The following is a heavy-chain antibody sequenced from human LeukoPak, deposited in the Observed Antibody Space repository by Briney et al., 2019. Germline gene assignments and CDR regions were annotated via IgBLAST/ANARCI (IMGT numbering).Heavy chain of an antibody. J-gene: IGHJ4*02. CDR2: IIPIFGTA. D-gene: IGHD3-22*01. V-gene: IGHV1-69*05. Sequence: SVTVSCKASAGTFISYAISWVRQPPGQGLEWMGGIIPIFGTANYAQKFQGRVTITTDESTSTAYMELSSLRSEDTAVYYCALGAYASSGYLVYWGQGTLVTVSS. CDR1: AGTFISYA. CDR3: ALGAYASSGYLVY.